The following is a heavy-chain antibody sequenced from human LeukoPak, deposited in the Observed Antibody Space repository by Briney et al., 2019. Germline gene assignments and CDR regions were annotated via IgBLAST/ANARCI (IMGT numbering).Heavy chain of an antibody. D-gene: IGHD6-13*01. J-gene: IGHJ5*02. Sequence: SVKVSFKSSGCTFSSYAISWVRQPPGQGLEWMGGIIPIFGTANYAQKFQGRVTIATDESTSTAYMELSSLRPEDTAVYYCATGGGSSWQFNWFDPWGQGTLVTVSS. CDR3: ATGGGSSWQFNWFDP. CDR2: IIPIFGTA. CDR1: GCTFSSYA. V-gene: IGHV1-69*05.